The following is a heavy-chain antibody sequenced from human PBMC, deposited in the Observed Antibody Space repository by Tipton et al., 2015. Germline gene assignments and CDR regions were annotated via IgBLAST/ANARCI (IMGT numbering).Heavy chain of an antibody. CDR2: ISHSGNT. J-gene: IGHJ4*02. D-gene: IGHD3-9*01. CDR1: GYFISSGHY. Sequence: TLSLTCDVSGYFISSGHYWGWIRQPPGKGLEWIGSISHSGNTYYNPSLKSRVTMSRHTSKNQFSPKLTSVTAADTAVYYCACQDYDSLTRDYQTVDYWGQGTLVTVSS. V-gene: IGHV4-38-2*01. CDR3: ACQDYDSLTRDYQTVDY.